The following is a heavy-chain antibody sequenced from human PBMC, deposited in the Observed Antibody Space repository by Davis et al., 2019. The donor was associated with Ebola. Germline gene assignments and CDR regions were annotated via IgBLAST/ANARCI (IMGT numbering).Heavy chain of an antibody. CDR1: EYTFTGYY. J-gene: IGHJ6*02. CDR2: INPSGGST. Sequence: ASVKVSCKASEYTFTGYYMHWVRQAPGQGLEWMGIINPSGGSTSYAQKFQGRVTMTRDTSTSTVYMELSSLRSEDTAVYYCARYAITIFGVVISRYGMDVWGQGTTVTVSS. V-gene: IGHV1-46*01. D-gene: IGHD3-3*01. CDR3: ARYAITIFGVVISRYGMDV.